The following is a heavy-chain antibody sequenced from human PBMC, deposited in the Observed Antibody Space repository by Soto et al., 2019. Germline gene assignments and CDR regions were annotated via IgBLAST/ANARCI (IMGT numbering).Heavy chain of an antibody. CDR2: ISYDGSNK. CDR1: GFTFSSYG. D-gene: IGHD3-3*01. V-gene: IGHV3-30*18. CDR3: AKGDFWSGYTTGGFDY. Sequence: GGSLRLSCAASGFTFSSYGMHWVSQAPGKGLEWVAVISYDGSNKYYADSVKGRFTISRDNSKNTLYLQMNSLRAEDTAVYYCAKGDFWSGYTTGGFDYWGQGTLVTVYS. J-gene: IGHJ4*02.